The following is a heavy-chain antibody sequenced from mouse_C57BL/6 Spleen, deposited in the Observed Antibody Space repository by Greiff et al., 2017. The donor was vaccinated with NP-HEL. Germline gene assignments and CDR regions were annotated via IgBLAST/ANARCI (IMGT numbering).Heavy chain of an antibody. CDR1: GFTFSDYG. D-gene: IGHD2-4*01. J-gene: IGHJ3*01. CDR2: ISNLAYSI. V-gene: IGHV5-15*01. CDR3: ARREDYYDYDGTWFAY. Sequence: EVQLVESGGGLVQPGGSLKLSCAASGFTFSDYGMAWVRQAPRKGPEWVAFISNLAYSIYYADTVTGRFTISRENAKNTLYLEMSSLRSEDTAMYYCARREDYYDYDGTWFAYWGQGTLVTVSA.